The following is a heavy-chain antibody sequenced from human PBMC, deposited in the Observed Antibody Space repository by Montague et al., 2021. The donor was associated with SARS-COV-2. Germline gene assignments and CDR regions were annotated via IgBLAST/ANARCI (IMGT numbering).Heavy chain of an antibody. CDR3: ARSSRVVGITPGFRY. CDR1: RGSFHIFS. J-gene: IGHJ4*02. Sequence: SETLSLTCAVYRGSFHIFSWGWIRQSPGKGLEWIGEIYHSGNTNYNPSLKSRVTISVDTSKNQFSLNLTSVTAADTAMYYCARSSRVVGITPGFRYWGQGTQVAVSS. V-gene: IGHV4-34*01. CDR2: IYHSGNT. D-gene: IGHD2-21*01.